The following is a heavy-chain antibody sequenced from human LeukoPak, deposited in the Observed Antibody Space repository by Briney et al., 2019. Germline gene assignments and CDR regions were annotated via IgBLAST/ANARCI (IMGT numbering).Heavy chain of an antibody. J-gene: IGHJ4*02. V-gene: IGHV3-7*05. D-gene: IGHD2-2*01. CDR2: IRQDGSEK. CDR1: GFTFSGHW. Sequence: GGSLRLSCAASGFTFSGHWMSWVRQAPGKGLEWVANIRQDGSEKYYVDSVKGRFTISRDNAKNSLYLQMNSLRAEDTAVYYCARDIVPPGLFWDYWGQGALVTVSS. CDR3: ARDIVPPGLFWDY.